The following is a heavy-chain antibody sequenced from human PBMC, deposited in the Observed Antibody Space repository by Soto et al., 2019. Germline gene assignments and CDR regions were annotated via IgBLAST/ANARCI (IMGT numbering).Heavy chain of an antibody. J-gene: IGHJ4*02. D-gene: IGHD2-21*02. CDR3: ARAAPVTAYFDF. Sequence: QLQLQESGSGLVKPSQTLSLTCAVSGASISSGGYSWSWIRQPPGKGLEWIGYIYHSGSTYYNPSLKSGVTISVDRSKNQLSLKLSSVTAADTAVYYCARAAPVTAYFDFWGQGTLVTVSS. CDR1: GASISSGGYS. V-gene: IGHV4-30-2*01. CDR2: IYHSGST.